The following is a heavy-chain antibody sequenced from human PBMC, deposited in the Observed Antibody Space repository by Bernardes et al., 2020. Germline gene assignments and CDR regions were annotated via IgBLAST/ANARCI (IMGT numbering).Heavy chain of an antibody. CDR2: ISYDGSNK. CDR1: GFTFSSYG. CDR3: AKERDEPYFDY. D-gene: IGHD2-21*02. V-gene: IGHV3-30*18. J-gene: IGHJ4*02. Sequence: GSLRLSCAASGFTFSSYGMHWVRQAPGKGLEWVAVISYDGSNKYYADSVKGRFTISRDNSKNTLYLQMNSLRAEDTAVYYCAKERDEPYFDYWGQGTLVTVSS.